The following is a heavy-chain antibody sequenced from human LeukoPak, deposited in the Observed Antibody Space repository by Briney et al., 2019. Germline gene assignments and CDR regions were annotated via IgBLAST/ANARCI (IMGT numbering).Heavy chain of an antibody. J-gene: IGHJ6*03. V-gene: IGHV3-20*04. Sequence: PGGSLRLSCAASGFTFDDYGMSWVRQAPGKGLEWVSGINWNGGSTGYADSVKGRFTISRNNAKNSLYLQMNSLRAEDTALYYCARQGLTSYYYYYYMDVSGKGTTVTVFS. D-gene: IGHD3-22*01. CDR2: INWNGGST. CDR1: GFTFDDYG. CDR3: ARQGLTSYYYYYYMDV.